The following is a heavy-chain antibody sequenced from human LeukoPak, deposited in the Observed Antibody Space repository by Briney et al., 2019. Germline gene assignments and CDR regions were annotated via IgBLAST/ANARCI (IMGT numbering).Heavy chain of an antibody. D-gene: IGHD3-10*01. J-gene: IGHJ4*02. CDR1: GYTFTGYY. Sequence: ASVKVPCKASGYTFTGYYIHWVRQAPGQGLEYMGWIHPNNGGTNYAQKFQGRVTMTRDTSLSAAYMELSRLTSDDTAVYYCARDGLYYGQFDYWGQGTLVTVSS. V-gene: IGHV1-2*02. CDR2: IHPNNGGT. CDR3: ARDGLYYGQFDY.